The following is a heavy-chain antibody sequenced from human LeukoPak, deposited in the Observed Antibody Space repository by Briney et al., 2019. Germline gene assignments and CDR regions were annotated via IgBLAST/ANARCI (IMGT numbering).Heavy chain of an antibody. J-gene: IGHJ4*02. Sequence: PGGSLRLSCAASGFTFSSYAMSWVRQAPGKGLEWVSAISGSGGSTYYADSVKGRFTISRDNSKNTLYLQMNSLRAEDTAVYYCAKDTSVRRYSGSYREWGQETLVTVSS. CDR2: ISGSGGST. CDR1: GFTFSSYA. D-gene: IGHD1-26*01. CDR3: AKDTSVRRYSGSYRE. V-gene: IGHV3-23*01.